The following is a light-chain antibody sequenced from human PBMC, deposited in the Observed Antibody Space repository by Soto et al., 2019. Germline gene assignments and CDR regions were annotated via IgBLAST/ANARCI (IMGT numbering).Light chain of an antibody. Sequence: EIEMTQSPDTLSASPGERASFSCRASQSMSDDVAWYQQKPHQPPRLLIYEAYTRASGVPARFSGGGSGTEFTLTISSLQSEDFAVYYCQQYSTWPRTFGQGTKVEVK. V-gene: IGKV3-15*01. J-gene: IGKJ1*01. CDR3: QQYSTWPRT. CDR1: QSMSDD. CDR2: EAY.